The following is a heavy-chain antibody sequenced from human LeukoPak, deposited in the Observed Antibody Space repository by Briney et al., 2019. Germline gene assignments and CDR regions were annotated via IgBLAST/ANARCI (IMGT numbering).Heavy chain of an antibody. J-gene: IGHJ3*02. CDR3: ARDQGATDGIDI. Sequence: GGSLRLSCAASGFILMNYALYWVRQAPGRGLEWVAVISFHGSDTYYADSVKGRFTFSRDNSKNTLYLQMNTLRTEDTAVYYCARDQGATDGIDIWGQGTMVTVSS. CDR1: GFILMNYA. CDR2: ISFHGSDT. V-gene: IGHV3-30*04. D-gene: IGHD1-1*01.